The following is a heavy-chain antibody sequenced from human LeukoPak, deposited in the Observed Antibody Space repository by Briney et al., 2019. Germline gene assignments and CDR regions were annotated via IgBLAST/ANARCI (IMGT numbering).Heavy chain of an antibody. D-gene: IGHD3-22*01. V-gene: IGHV3-21*01. CDR1: GFTFSSYS. J-gene: IGHJ4*02. Sequence: GGSLILSCAASGFTFSSYSMNWVRQAPGKGLEWVSYISSSRNYIFYADSVKGRFTISRDNAKNSLYLQMNSLRAEDTAVYYCARDPYYYDSSGYYGEGFDYWGQGTLVTVSS. CDR3: ARDPYYYDSSGYYGEGFDY. CDR2: ISSSRNYI.